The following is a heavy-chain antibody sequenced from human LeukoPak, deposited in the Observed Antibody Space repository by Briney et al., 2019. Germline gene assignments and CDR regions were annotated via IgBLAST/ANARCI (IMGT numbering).Heavy chain of an antibody. D-gene: IGHD3-3*01. V-gene: IGHV4-30-4*08. J-gene: IGHJ6*03. Sequence: SETLSLTCTVSGGSISSGDYYWSWVRQPPGKGLEWIGYIYYSGSTYYNPSLKSRVTISVDTSKNQFSLKLSSVTAADTAVYYCARAPPTYFWSGYGYYYMDVWGKGTTVTVSS. CDR1: GGSISSGDYY. CDR3: ARAPPTYFWSGYGYYYMDV. CDR2: IYYSGST.